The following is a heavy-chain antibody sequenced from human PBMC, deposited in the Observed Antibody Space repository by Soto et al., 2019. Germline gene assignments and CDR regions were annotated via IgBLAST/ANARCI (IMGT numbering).Heavy chain of an antibody. J-gene: IGHJ6*02. CDR2: ISGYGGRT. Sequence: EVQLVESGGGLVQPGGSLRLSCAASGFTFSNYAMHWVRQAPGKGLEWVSGISGYGGRTCYADSVKGRFTISRDNSKNTLYLQMKSLGAEDTARYYCAKGWYGDHYYYYAMDVWGQGTTVTVSS. CDR3: AKGWYGDHYYYYAMDV. D-gene: IGHD4-17*01. V-gene: IGHV3-23*04. CDR1: GFTFSNYA.